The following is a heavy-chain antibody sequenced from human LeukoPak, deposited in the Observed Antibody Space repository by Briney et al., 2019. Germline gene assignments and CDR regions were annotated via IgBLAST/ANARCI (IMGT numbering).Heavy chain of an antibody. V-gene: IGHV1-18*01. CDR1: GYTFTSYG. CDR3: ARYLSGSYYGRRYYYSYMDV. Sequence: ASVKVSCKASGYTFTSYGISGVRQAPGQGLEWMGWISAYNGDTNYAQKLQGRVTMTTDTSTSTAYMELRSLRSDDTAVYYCARYLSGSYYGRRYYYSYMDVWGKGTTVTVSS. J-gene: IGHJ6*03. CDR2: ISAYNGDT. D-gene: IGHD1-26*01.